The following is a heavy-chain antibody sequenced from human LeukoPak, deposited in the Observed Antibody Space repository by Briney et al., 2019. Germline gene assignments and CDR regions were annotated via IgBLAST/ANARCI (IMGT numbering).Heavy chain of an antibody. CDR2: INHSGRT. D-gene: IGHD6-19*01. J-gene: IGHJ5*02. V-gene: IGHV4-34*01. CDR3: AREIAVAGMS. Sequence: SETLSLTCAVYGGSFSGYYWSWIRQPPGKGMEWIGEINHSGRTNYNPSLKSRVTISVDTSKNQFSLKLSSVTAADTAVYYCAREIAVAGMSWGQGTLVTDSS. CDR1: GGSFSGYY.